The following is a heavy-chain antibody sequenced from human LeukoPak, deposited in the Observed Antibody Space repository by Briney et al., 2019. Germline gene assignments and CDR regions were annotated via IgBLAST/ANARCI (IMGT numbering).Heavy chain of an antibody. CDR1: GFTFSSYG. Sequence: GGTLRLSCAASGFTFSSYGMSWVRQAPGKGLEWVSAISGSGGSTYYADSVKGRFTISRDNSKNTLYPQMNSLRAEDTAVYYCAKVPQWSSFRFFDYWGQGTLVTVSS. J-gene: IGHJ4*02. CDR3: AKVPQWSSFRFFDY. V-gene: IGHV3-23*01. CDR2: ISGSGGST. D-gene: IGHD6-13*01.